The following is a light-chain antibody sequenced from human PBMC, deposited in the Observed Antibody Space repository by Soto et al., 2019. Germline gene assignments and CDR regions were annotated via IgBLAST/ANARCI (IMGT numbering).Light chain of an antibody. CDR3: QKYAGSPRT. CDR2: SAS. CDR1: QNLGTLY. J-gene: IGKJ1*01. V-gene: IGKV3-20*01. Sequence: EVVFTQSPGTLSLSPGERCTLSCRASQNLGTLYLAWFQQKSGQAPRLLIYSASRRATGIPDRFTGSGSGTDFTLTINRVEPEDFAVYFCQKYAGSPRTFGQGTKGDIK.